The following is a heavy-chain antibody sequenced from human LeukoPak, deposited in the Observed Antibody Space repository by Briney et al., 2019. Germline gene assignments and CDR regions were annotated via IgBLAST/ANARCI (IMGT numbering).Heavy chain of an antibody. Sequence: ASVKVSCKASGYTFTGYYMHWVRQAPGQGLEWMGWINPNSGGTNYAQKLRGRVTMTRDTSISTAYMELSRLRSDDTAVYYCASPGLRSRALHYWGQGTLVTVSS. CDR2: INPNSGGT. CDR1: GYTFTGYY. CDR3: ASPGLRSRALHY. V-gene: IGHV1-2*02. D-gene: IGHD3-3*01. J-gene: IGHJ4*02.